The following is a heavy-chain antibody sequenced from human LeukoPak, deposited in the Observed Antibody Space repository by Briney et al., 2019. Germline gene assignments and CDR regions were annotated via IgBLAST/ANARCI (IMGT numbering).Heavy chain of an antibody. CDR3: ARDGRTMASSQPYYFDS. Sequence: GASVKVSCKVSGYTLTELSMHWVRQAPGQGPEWMGWINPNSGGTNYAQNFEGRVTMTRDTSISTAYMELSRLTSDDTAVYYCARDGRTMASSQPYYFDSWGQGTLVTVSS. J-gene: IGHJ4*02. CDR1: GYTLTELS. V-gene: IGHV1-2*02. D-gene: IGHD5-24*01. CDR2: INPNSGGT.